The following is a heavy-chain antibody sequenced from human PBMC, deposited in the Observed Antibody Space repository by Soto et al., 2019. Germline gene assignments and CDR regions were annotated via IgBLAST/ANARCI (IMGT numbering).Heavy chain of an antibody. CDR3: ARGRGVLGVVVVEGPDDAFDI. D-gene: IGHD2-15*01. CDR2: MNPNSGNT. Sequence: ASVKVSCKASGYTFTSYDINWVRQATGQGLEWMGWMNPNSGNTGYAQKFQGRVTMTRNTSISTAYMELSSLRSEDTAVYYCARGRGVLGVVVVEGPDDAFDIWAQGTMVTVSS. CDR1: GYTFTSYD. J-gene: IGHJ3*02. V-gene: IGHV1-8*01.